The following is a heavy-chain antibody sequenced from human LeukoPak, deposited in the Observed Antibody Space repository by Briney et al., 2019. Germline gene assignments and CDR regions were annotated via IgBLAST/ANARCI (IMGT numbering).Heavy chain of an antibody. CDR2: ISSGSTTI. J-gene: IGHJ4*02. D-gene: IGHD3-10*01. Sequence: PGGSLRLSCAASGFTFTKDSMHWVRQTPGKGLEWVSYISSGSTTIHYTDSVKGRFTISRDNAKNSLYLQMNSLRAEDTAVYYCARRESTTMVRGGVDFWGQGTLVTVSS. CDR1: GFTFTKDS. CDR3: ARRESTTMVRGGVDF. V-gene: IGHV3-48*01.